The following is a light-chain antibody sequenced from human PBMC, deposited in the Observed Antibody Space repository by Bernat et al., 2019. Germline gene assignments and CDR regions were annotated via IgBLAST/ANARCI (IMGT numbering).Light chain of an antibody. CDR1: SSDVGGYNY. J-gene: IGLJ3*02. V-gene: IGLV2-14*03. CDR3: CSYTRSTTWV. CDR2: DVS. Sequence: QSALTQPASVSGSPGQSITISCTGTSSDVGGYNYVSWYQHHPGKAPKLMIYDVSNRPSGVSNRFSGSKSGNTASLTISGLQAEDEADYYCCSYTRSTTWVFGGGTKLTVL.